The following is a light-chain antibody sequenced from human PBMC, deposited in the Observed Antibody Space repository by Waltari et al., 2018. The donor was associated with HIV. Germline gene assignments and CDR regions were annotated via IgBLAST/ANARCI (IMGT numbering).Light chain of an antibody. V-gene: IGLV1-44*01. Sequence: QSVLTQPPSASGTPGQRVTISCSGASSNIGSNTVNWYQQLPGTATQHPIYSKNRGPSGFPDRFSGSKSGTAASVAISGLQSEDEADYYGATWDDNLKGWVFGGGTKLTVL. CDR2: SKN. J-gene: IGLJ3*02. CDR3: ATWDDNLKGWV. CDR1: SSNIGSNT.